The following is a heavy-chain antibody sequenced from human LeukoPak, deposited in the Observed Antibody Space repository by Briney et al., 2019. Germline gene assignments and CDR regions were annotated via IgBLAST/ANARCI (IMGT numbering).Heavy chain of an antibody. V-gene: IGHV4-34*01. CDR2: INHSGST. CDR1: GGSFSGYY. D-gene: IGHD5-12*01. J-gene: IGHJ4*02. CDR3: ARARRYSGYEYFDY. Sequence: SETLSLTCAVYGGSFSGYYWSWIRQPPGKGLEWIGEINHSGSTNYNPSLKSRVTISVDRSKNQFSLKLSSVTAADTAVYYCARARRYSGYEYFDYWGQGTLVTVSS.